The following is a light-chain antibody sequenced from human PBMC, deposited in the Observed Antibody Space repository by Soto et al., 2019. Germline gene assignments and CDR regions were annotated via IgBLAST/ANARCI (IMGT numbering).Light chain of an antibody. CDR2: EVT. CDR3: SSYTNINTRACV. CDR1: SGDIGSYNR. V-gene: IGLV2-14*01. Sequence: QSVLTQPASVCGSPGQSITISCTGTSGDIGSYNRVSWYQQHPGKAPKLIIYEVTDRPSGVSNRFSGSKSGNTASLTISGLQAEDEAEYHCSSYTNINTRACVFGTGTKLTVL. J-gene: IGLJ1*01.